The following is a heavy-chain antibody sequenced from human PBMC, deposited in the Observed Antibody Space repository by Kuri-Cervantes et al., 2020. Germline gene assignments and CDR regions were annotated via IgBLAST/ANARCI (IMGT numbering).Heavy chain of an antibody. CDR1: GFTFSSYG. Sequence: LSLTCAASGFTFSSYGMHWVRQAPGKGLEWVAVIWYDGSNKYYADSVKGRFTISRDNSKNTLYLQMNSLRAEDTAVYYCARDSRVGWFDPWGQGTLVTVSS. CDR3: ARDSRVGWFDP. J-gene: IGHJ5*02. D-gene: IGHD2-15*01. CDR2: IWYDGSNK. V-gene: IGHV3-33*01.